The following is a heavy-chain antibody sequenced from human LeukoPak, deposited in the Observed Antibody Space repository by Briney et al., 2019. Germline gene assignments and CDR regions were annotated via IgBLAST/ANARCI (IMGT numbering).Heavy chain of an antibody. J-gene: IGHJ4*02. V-gene: IGHV3-11*04. CDR2: ISSSGSAM. D-gene: IGHD6-13*01. Sequence: PGGSLRLSCAASGFTFSDYYMSWIRQAPGKGLEWVSYISSSGSAMYYADSVKGRFTISRDNSKNTLYLQMNSLRAEDTAVYYCAKVRTSSSPESSSWYFYFDYWGQGTLVTVSS. CDR1: GFTFSDYY. CDR3: AKVRTSSSPESSSWYFYFDY.